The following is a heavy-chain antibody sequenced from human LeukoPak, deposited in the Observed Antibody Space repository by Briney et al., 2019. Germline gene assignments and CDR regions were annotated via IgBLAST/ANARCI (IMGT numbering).Heavy chain of an antibody. CDR1: GFTFSSYS. Sequence: GGSLRLSCAASGFTFSSYSMNWVRQAPGKGLEWVSSISSRSSYIYYADSVKGRFTISRDNAKNSLYLQMNSLRAEDTAVYYCASSGYYEEKEIYWGQRTLVTDSS. J-gene: IGHJ4*02. CDR2: ISSRSSYI. CDR3: ASSGYYEEKEIY. D-gene: IGHD3-22*01. V-gene: IGHV3-21*01.